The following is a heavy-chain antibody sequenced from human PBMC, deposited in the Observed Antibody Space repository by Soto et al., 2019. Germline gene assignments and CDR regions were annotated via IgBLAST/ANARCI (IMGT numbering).Heavy chain of an antibody. CDR3: AREYYYHSSGHPTRDYFDY. D-gene: IGHD3-22*01. CDR2: INSDGSST. J-gene: IGHJ4*02. V-gene: IGHV3-74*01. Sequence: PGGSLRLSCAASGFTFSSYWMHWVRQAPGKGLVWVSRINSDGSSTSYADSVKGRFTISRDNAKNTLYLQMNSLRAEDTAVYYCAREYYYHSSGHPTRDYFDYWGQGXLVTVSS. CDR1: GFTFSSYW.